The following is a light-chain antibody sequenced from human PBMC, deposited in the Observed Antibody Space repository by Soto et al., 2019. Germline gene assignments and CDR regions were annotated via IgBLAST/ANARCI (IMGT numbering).Light chain of an antibody. CDR2: DAS. V-gene: IGKV3-11*01. Sequence: EIVLTQSPATLSLSPGERATLSCRASQSVSSYLAWYQQKPGQAPSLLIYDASNRATGIPARFSGSGSGTDFTLTISSLEPEDFAVYYCQQRSYWPTFGQGTRLEIK. CDR3: QQRSYWPT. J-gene: IGKJ5*01. CDR1: QSVSSY.